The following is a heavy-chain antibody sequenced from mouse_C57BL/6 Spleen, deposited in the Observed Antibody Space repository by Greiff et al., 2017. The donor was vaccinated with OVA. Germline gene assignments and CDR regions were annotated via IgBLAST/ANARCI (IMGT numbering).Heavy chain of an antibody. CDR3: ARSGTYYSNYDAMDY. Sequence: VQLQQSGAELVRPGTSVKVSCKASGYAFTNYLIEWVKQRPGQGLEWIGVINPGSGGTNYTEKFKGKATLTADKSSSTAYMQLSSLTSEDSAVYFCARSGTYYSNYDAMDYWGQGTSVTVSS. J-gene: IGHJ4*01. D-gene: IGHD2-5*01. CDR2: INPGSGGT. V-gene: IGHV1-54*01. CDR1: GYAFTNYL.